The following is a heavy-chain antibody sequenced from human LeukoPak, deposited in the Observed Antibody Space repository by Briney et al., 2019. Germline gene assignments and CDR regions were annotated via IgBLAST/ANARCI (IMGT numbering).Heavy chain of an antibody. CDR3: AKDTTGYSSGWFLY. D-gene: IGHD6-19*01. CDR1: GFTFSSYW. CDR2: INSDGTTT. V-gene: IGHV3-74*01. J-gene: IGHJ4*02. Sequence: GGSLRLSCAASGFTFSSYWMHWVRQAPGKGLVWVSRINSDGTTTSYADSVKGRFTISRDNAKSMLYLQMNSLRAEDTAVYYCAKDTTGYSSGWFLYWGQGTLVTISS.